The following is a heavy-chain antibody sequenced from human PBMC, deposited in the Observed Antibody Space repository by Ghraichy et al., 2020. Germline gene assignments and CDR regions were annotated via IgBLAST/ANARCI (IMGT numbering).Heavy chain of an antibody. V-gene: IGHV3-11*06. CDR2: ISRNGRDI. Sequence: GESLNISCATSGFRFRDHYMSWIRQAPGKGLEWVSLISRNGRDINYADSVRGRFIISRDNAKNSLYLQLNTLRVEDTAVYYCVREGQELGKSGFDLWGQGTLVTVSS. D-gene: IGHD1-7*01. CDR3: VREGQELGKSGFDL. J-gene: IGHJ5*02. CDR1: GFRFRDHY.